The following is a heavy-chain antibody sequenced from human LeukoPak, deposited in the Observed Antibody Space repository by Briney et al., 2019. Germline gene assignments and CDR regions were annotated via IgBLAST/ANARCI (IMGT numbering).Heavy chain of an antibody. J-gene: IGHJ3*02. Sequence: GGSLRLSCAASGFTFSSYWMSWVRQAPGKGLEWVANIKQDGSEKYYVDSGKGRFTISRDNAKNSLYLQMNSLRAEDTAVYYCARTYYVWGSYRYSFDPFDIWGQGTMVTVSS. D-gene: IGHD3-16*02. CDR2: IKQDGSEK. CDR3: ARTYYVWGSYRYSFDPFDI. CDR1: GFTFSSYW. V-gene: IGHV3-7*01.